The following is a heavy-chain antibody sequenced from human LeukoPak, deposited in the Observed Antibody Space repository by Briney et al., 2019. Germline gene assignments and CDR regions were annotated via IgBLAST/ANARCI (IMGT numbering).Heavy chain of an antibody. CDR2: IYSGGST. J-gene: IGHJ3*02. CDR1: GFTFSSYG. CDR3: ARDLGGAFDI. V-gene: IGHV3-66*01. D-gene: IGHD3-16*01. Sequence: SGGSLRLSCAASGFTFSSYGMSWVRQAPGKGLEWVSVIYSGGSTYYADSVKGRFTISRDNSKNTLYLQMNSLRAEDTAVYYCARDLGGAFDIWGQGTMVTVSS.